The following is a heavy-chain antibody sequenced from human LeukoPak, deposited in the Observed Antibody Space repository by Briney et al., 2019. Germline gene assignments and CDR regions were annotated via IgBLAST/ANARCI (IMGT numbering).Heavy chain of an antibody. CDR1: GYTFTSYY. CDR3: ARGITIFGVVTINWFDP. D-gene: IGHD3-3*01. J-gene: IGHJ5*02. CDR2: INPSGGST. V-gene: IGHV1-46*01. Sequence: ASVKVSCKASGYTFTSYYMHWVRQAPGQGLEWMGIINPSGGSTSYAQKFQGRVTMTRDTSTSTVYMELSSLRSEDTAVYYCARGITIFGVVTINWFDPWGQGTLVTVSS.